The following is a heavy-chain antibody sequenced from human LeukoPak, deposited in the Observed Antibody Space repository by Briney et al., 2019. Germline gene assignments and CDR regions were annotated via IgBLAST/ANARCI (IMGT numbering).Heavy chain of an antibody. D-gene: IGHD4-23*01. Sequence: PGGSLRLSCAASGFTFSRYSMNWVRQAPGKGLEWVSSISSSSSYIYYADSVKGRFTISRDNSKNTLYLQMNSLRAEDTAVYYCSGISRDYYYYYMDGWGKGTTVTVSS. J-gene: IGHJ6*03. CDR2: ISSSSSYI. CDR1: GFTFSRYS. CDR3: SGISRDYYYYYMDG. V-gene: IGHV3-21*04.